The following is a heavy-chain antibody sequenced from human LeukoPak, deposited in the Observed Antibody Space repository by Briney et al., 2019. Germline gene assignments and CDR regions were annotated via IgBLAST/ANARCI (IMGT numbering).Heavy chain of an antibody. D-gene: IGHD3-22*01. V-gene: IGHV1-2*02. CDR2: INPNSGGT. Sequence: VASVKVSCKASGYTFTGYYMHWVRQAPGQGLEWMGWINPNSGGTNYAQKFQGRVTMTRDTSISTAYMELSRLRSDDTAVYYCARDPMIGDAFDIWGQGTMVTVSS. CDR3: ARDPMIGDAFDI. CDR1: GYTFTGYY. J-gene: IGHJ3*02.